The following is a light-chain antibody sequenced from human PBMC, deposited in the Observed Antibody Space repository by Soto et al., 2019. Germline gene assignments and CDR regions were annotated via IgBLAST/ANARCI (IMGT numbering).Light chain of an antibody. CDR1: SSNIGAGYD. J-gene: IGLJ7*01. CDR3: QSYDSGLSGAV. V-gene: IGLV1-40*01. Sequence: QLVLTQPPSVSGAPGQRVTISCTGSSSNIGAGYDVHWYQQLPGTAPKILIYGNNNRPSGVPDRFSGSKSGTSASLAITGLQVEDEADYYCQSYDSGLSGAVFGGGTQLTVL. CDR2: GNN.